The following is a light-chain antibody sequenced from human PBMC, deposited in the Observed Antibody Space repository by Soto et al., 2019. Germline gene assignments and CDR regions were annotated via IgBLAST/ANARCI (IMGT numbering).Light chain of an antibody. Sequence: EIVMTQSPATLSVSPGERATLSCRASQSVNSNYLAWYQQKPGQAPRLLIYGISTRATGIPARFSGSGSGTEFTLTINSLQSEDSAVYYCQRYNDWPLTFGGGTKVDIK. V-gene: IGKV3-15*01. CDR2: GIS. CDR3: QRYNDWPLT. CDR1: QSVNSN. J-gene: IGKJ4*01.